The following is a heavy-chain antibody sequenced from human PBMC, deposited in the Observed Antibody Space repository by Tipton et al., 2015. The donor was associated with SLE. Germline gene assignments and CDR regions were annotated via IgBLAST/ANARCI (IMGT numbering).Heavy chain of an antibody. V-gene: IGHV3-49*04. J-gene: IGHJ6*02. CDR3: ARDWGGSRHYSGMDV. CDR2: LRSKSYGGTA. Sequence: SLRLSCTASGFTFADHAMNWVRQAPGKGLEWVGFLRSKSYGGTAEYATSVKGRFTLSRDDSRSIAYLEINSLKTEDTAVYFCARDWGGSRHYSGMDVWGQGTTVTVSS. CDR1: GFTFADHA. D-gene: IGHD2-15*01.